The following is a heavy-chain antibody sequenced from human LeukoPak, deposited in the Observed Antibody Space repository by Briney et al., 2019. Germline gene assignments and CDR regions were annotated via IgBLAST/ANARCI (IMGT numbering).Heavy chain of an antibody. CDR3: ARDIKGDDPDY. J-gene: IGHJ4*02. CDR1: GYTFTVYY. CDR2: INPNSGGT. Sequence: ASVKVSCWAAGYTFTVYYMHWVRLAPGQGLEWMGWINPNSGGTNYAQKFQGRVTMTRDTSISTAYMELSRLRSDDTAVYSCARDIKGDDPDYWGQGTLVTVSS. V-gene: IGHV1-2*02. D-gene: IGHD5-12*01.